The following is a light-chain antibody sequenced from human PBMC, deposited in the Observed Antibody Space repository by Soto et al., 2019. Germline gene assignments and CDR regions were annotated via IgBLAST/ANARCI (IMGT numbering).Light chain of an antibody. CDR3: QQYDNLPLT. J-gene: IGKJ4*01. V-gene: IGKV1-17*03. Sequence: DIPITQSPSAMSESVVDRVTITFLASQGISNYLAWFQQKPGKVAKRLIYAASSLQSWVPSRFSGSGSGTDFTFTISSLQHEDIATYYCQQYDNLPLTVGGGTKVDI. CDR2: AAS. CDR1: QGISNY.